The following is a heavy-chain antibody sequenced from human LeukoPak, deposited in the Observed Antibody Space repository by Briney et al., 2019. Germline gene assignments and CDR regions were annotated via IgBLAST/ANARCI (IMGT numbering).Heavy chain of an antibody. CDR1: GDSISDYY. CDR2: IYYSGST. D-gene: IGHD3-22*01. V-gene: IGHV4-59*01. CDR3: ARDRTYYYDSSGYYSDAFDI. J-gene: IGHJ3*02. Sequence: PSETLSLTCTVSGDSISDYYWSWIRQPPGKGLEWIGYIYYSGSTNYNPSLKSRVTISVDTSKNQFSLKLSSVTAADTAVYYCARDRTYYYDSSGYYSDAFDIWGQGTMVTVSS.